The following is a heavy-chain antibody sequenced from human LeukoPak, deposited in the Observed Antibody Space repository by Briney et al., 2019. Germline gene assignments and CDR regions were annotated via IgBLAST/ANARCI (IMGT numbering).Heavy chain of an antibody. CDR3: ARGGYDILTGYDAFDI. D-gene: IGHD3-9*01. V-gene: IGHV4-61*02. J-gene: IGHJ3*02. CDR1: GGSISSGSYY. CDR2: IYTSGST. Sequence: SETLSLTCTVSGGSISSGSYYWSWIRQPAGKGLEWIGRIYTSGSTNYNPSLKSRVTISVDTSKNQFSLKLSSVTAADTAVYYCARGGYDILTGYDAFDIWGQGTMVTVSS.